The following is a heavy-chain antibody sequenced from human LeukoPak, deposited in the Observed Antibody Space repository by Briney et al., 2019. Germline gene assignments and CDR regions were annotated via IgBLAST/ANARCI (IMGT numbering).Heavy chain of an antibody. CDR2: IYYSGST. D-gene: IGHD2-2*01. Sequence: PSETLSLTCTVSGGSISSSSYYWGWIRQPPGKGLEWIGSIYYSGSTYYNPSLKSRVTISVDTSKNQFSLKLSSVTAADTAVYYCARDRVPYNWFDPWGQGTLVTVSS. V-gene: IGHV4-39*07. CDR1: GGSISSSSYY. CDR3: ARDRVPYNWFDP. J-gene: IGHJ5*02.